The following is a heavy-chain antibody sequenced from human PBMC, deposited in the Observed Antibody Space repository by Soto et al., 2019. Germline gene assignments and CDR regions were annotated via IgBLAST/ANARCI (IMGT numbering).Heavy chain of an antibody. J-gene: IGHJ4*02. CDR3: ARGSDYDSSGYPLDY. CDR1: GGSISSYY. D-gene: IGHD3-22*01. Sequence: SETLSLTCTVSGGSISSYYWSWIRQPPGKGLEWIGYIYYSGSTNYNPSLKSRVTISVDTSKNQFSLKLSSVTAADTAVYYCARGSDYDSSGYPLDYWGQGTLATVSS. V-gene: IGHV4-59*01. CDR2: IYYSGST.